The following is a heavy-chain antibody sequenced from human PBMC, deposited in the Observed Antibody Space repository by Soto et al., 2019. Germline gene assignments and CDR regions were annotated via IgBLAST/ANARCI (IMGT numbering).Heavy chain of an antibody. CDR2: ISGSGDDA. CDR1: GFTFRDYA. J-gene: IGHJ4*02. CDR3: GKERRGSGWAVCNF. D-gene: IGHD6-19*01. V-gene: IGHV3-23*01. Sequence: EVQLLESGGGLAQPGGYLRLSCKASGFTFRDYAMNWVRQAPGKGLEWVADISGSGDDARYADSVKGRFTISRDNSRNTLLLQRNRLRVDDTAVYCCGKERRGSGWAVCNFWGQGTLVTVPS.